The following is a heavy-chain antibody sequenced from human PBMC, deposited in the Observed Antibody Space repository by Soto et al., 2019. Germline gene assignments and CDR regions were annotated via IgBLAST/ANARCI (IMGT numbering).Heavy chain of an antibody. CDR1: GYTFTGYY. V-gene: IGHV1-2*04. CDR3: ARDRGATMVRGVINYNWFVP. CDR2: INPNSGGT. D-gene: IGHD3-10*01. J-gene: IGHJ5*02. Sequence: QVQLVQSGAEVKKPGASVKVSCKASGYTFTGYYMHWVRQAPGQGLEWMGWINPNSGGTNYAQKFQGWVTMTRDTSISTAYMELSRLRSDDTALYDCARDRGATMVRGVINYNWFVPWGQGTLVTVSS.